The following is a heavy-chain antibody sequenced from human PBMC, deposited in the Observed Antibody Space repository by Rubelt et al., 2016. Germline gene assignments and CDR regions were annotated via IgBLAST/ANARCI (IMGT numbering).Heavy chain of an antibody. V-gene: IGHV3-74*01. J-gene: IGHJ4*02. Sequence: SYADSVKGRFTISRDNAKNTLYLQMNSLRAEDTALYYCAKDIGSSSCLFDYWGQGTLVTVSS. CDR3: AKDIGSSSCLFDY. D-gene: IGHD6-6*01.